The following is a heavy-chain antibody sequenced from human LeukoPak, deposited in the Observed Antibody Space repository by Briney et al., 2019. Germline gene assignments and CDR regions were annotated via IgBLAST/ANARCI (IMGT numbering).Heavy chain of an antibody. J-gene: IGHJ5*02. CDR3: ARDWGTYCSSTSCYQHHYGDYHLRWFDP. D-gene: IGHD2-2*01. Sequence: ASVKVSCKASGYTFTSYAMHWVRQAPGQRLEWMGWINAGNGNTKYSQKFQGRVTITRDTSAGTAYMELSSLRSEDTAVYYCARDWGTYCSSTSCYQHHYGDYHLRWFDPWGQGTLVTVSS. CDR1: GYTFTSYA. V-gene: IGHV1-3*01. CDR2: INAGNGNT.